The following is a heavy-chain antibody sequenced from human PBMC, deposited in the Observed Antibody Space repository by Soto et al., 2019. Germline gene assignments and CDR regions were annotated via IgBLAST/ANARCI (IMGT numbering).Heavy chain of an antibody. Sequence: ASVKVSCKASGGTFSSYAISWVRQAPGQRLEWMGGIIPIFGTANYAQKFQGRVTITADESTSTAYMELSSLRSEDTAVYYCASSLRSRSYYYGMDVWGQGTTVTVSS. J-gene: IGHJ6*02. CDR1: GGTFSSYA. CDR3: ASSLRSRSYYYGMDV. V-gene: IGHV1-69*13. CDR2: IIPIFGTA. D-gene: IGHD6-13*01.